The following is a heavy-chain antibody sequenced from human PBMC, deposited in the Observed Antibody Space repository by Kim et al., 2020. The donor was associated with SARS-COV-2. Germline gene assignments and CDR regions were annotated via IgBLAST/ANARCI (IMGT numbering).Heavy chain of an antibody. CDR3: TRCRVGVAPAPVLGLGPYYDYFTLDV. V-gene: IGHV4-34*01. Sequence: SETLSLTCAVYGGSFSGHSWTWIRQPPGKGLEWIGEITHSGSTKYNPSLKSRLTLSIDMSKNQFSLKLTSVTAADTGLYYCTRCRVGVAPAPVLGLGPYYDYFTLDVWGHGSTVIVSS. CDR1: GGSFSGHS. CDR2: ITHSGST. J-gene: IGHJ6*02. D-gene: IGHD2-8*02.